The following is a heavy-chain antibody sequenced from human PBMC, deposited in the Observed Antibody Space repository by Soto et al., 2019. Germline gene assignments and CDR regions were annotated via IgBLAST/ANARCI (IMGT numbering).Heavy chain of an antibody. J-gene: IGHJ5*01. V-gene: IGHV1-18*01. CDR3: VKDKSLLHLIVETNGFDY. CDR2: ISAYNGNT. Sequence: GASVKVSCKASCYTFTSYGISWVRQAPGQRLEWMGWISAYNGNTNYAQKLQGRVTMTTDTSTSTVYMELRSLRSDDTAVFYCVKDKSLLHLIVETNGFDYWGQGTLVTVSS. CDR1: CYTFTSYG. D-gene: IGHD1-26*01.